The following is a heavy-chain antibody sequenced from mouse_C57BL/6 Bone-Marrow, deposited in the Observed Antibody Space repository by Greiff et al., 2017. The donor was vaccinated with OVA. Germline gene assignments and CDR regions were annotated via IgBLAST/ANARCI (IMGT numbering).Heavy chain of an antibody. V-gene: IGHV1-64*01. Sequence: VQLQQSGAELVKPGASVKLSCKASGYTFTSYWMHWVKQRPGHGLEWIGMIHPNSGSTNYNEKFKSKATLTVDKSSSTAYMQLSSLTSEDSAVYYCARGAYYSNCGPWFAYWGKGTLVTVSA. J-gene: IGHJ3*01. CDR3: ARGAYYSNCGPWFAY. CDR2: IHPNSGST. CDR1: GYTFTSYW. D-gene: IGHD2-5*01.